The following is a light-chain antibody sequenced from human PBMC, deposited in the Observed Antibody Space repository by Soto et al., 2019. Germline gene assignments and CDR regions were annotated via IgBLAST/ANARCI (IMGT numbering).Light chain of an antibody. CDR2: VGTGGIVG. CDR1: SGYSNYK. J-gene: IGLJ2*01. Sequence: QPVLTQPPSASASLGASVTLTCTLSSGYSNYKVDWYQQRPGKGPRFVMRVGTGGIVGSKGDGIPDRFSVLGSGPNRYLTIKNIQEEDESDYHCGADHGSGSNFVLFGGGTKLTVL. V-gene: IGLV9-49*01. CDR3: GADHGSGSNFVL.